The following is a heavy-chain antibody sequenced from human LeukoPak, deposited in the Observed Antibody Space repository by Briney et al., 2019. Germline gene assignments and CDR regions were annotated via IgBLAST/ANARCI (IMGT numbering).Heavy chain of an antibody. D-gene: IGHD5-12*01. V-gene: IGHV3-11*04. CDR2: ISSSSSTI. CDR1: GFTFSDYY. J-gene: IGHJ4*02. CDR3: ARDMVATDGLFDY. Sequence: GGSLRLSCAASGFTFSDYYMSWIRQAPGKGLEWVSYISSSSSTIYYADSVKGRFTISRDNAKNSLYLQMNSLRAEDTAVYYCARDMVATDGLFDYWGQGTLVTVSS.